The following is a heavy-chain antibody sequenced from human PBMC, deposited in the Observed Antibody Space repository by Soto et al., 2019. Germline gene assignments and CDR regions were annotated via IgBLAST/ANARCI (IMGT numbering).Heavy chain of an antibody. D-gene: IGHD4-17*01. CDR2: ITCSGDSV. J-gene: IGHJ4*02. CDR1: GFTFSNYA. CDR3: AKAITNRLRVVDH. Sequence: EVQLLESGGGLVQPGESLRLSCAASGFTFSNYAMTWVRQAPGKGLEWVSAITCSGDSVYYADSEKGRFADSVKGRFTISRDNSKNKLYLQMNNLRADDTAVYYCAKAITNRLRVVDHWGQGTLVTVSS. V-gene: IGHV3-23*01.